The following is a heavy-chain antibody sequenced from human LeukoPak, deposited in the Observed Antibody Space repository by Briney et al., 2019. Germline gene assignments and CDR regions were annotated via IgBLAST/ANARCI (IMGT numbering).Heavy chain of an antibody. Sequence: PGGSLRLSCAASGFTFSSYWMHWVRQAPGKGLVWVSRINSDGSSTSYADSVKGRFTISRDNAKNTLYLQMNSLRAEDTAVYYCARSQLHSGYNSGWYGIYXXXYWXXXXXXTVS. J-gene: IGHJ4*01. CDR3: ARSQLHSGYNSGWYGIYXXXY. D-gene: IGHD6-19*01. CDR1: GFTFSSYW. V-gene: IGHV3-74*01. CDR2: INSDGSST.